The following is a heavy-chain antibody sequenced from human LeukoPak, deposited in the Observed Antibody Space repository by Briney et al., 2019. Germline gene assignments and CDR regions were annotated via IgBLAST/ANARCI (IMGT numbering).Heavy chain of an antibody. J-gene: IGHJ4*02. D-gene: IGHD3-10*01. CDR3: ATVHREAATMGPFDY. CDR2: IIPIFGTA. CDR1: GGTFSSYA. V-gene: IGHV1-69*05. Sequence: SVKVSCKASGGTFSSYAISWVRQAPGQGLEWMGGIIPIFGTANYAQKFQGRVTITTDESTSTAYMELSSLRSEDTAVYYCATVHREAATMGPFDYWGQGTLVTVSS.